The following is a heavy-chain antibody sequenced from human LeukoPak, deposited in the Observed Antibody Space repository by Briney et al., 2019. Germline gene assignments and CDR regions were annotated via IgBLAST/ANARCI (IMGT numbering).Heavy chain of an antibody. J-gene: IGHJ4*02. CDR1: GGPISSYY. Sequence: SETLSLTCTVSGGPISSYYWSWIRQPPGKGLEWIGYIYYSGSTNYNPSLKSRVTISVDTSKNQFSLKLSSVTAADTAVYYCARAAYYYGSGSYSFDYWGQGTLVTVSS. V-gene: IGHV4-59*01. D-gene: IGHD3-10*01. CDR3: ARAAYYYGSGSYSFDY. CDR2: IYYSGST.